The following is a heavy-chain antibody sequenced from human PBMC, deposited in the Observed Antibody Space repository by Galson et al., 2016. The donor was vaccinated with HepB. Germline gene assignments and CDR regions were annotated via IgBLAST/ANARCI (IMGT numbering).Heavy chain of an antibody. V-gene: IGHV4-39*01. CDR1: GGSISSRAYN. J-gene: IGHJ4*02. CDR3: ARLELAYSSGGYHFDY. D-gene: IGHD6-19*01. Sequence: ETLSLTCTVSGGSISSRAYNWGWIRQPPGKGLEWIGSIYDDGNSYYNPSLRSPVTISVDTSKNQFSLKLNSVTAADTGVYYCARLELAYSSGGYHFDYWGQGALVTVSS. CDR2: IYDDGNS.